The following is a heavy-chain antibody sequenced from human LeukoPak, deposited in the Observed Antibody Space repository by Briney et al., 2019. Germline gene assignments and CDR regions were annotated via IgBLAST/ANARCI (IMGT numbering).Heavy chain of an antibody. CDR1: GGSISSGSYY. J-gene: IGHJ6*03. CDR2: IYTSGST. D-gene: IGHD3-10*01. Sequence: SQTLSLTCTVSGGSISSGSYYWSWIRQPAGKGLEWIGRIYTSGSTNYNPSLKSRVTISVDTSKNQFSLKLSSVTAADTAVYYCAREHMVRGVNYYYYYMDVWGKGTTVTISS. CDR3: AREHMVRGVNYYYYYMDV. V-gene: IGHV4-61*02.